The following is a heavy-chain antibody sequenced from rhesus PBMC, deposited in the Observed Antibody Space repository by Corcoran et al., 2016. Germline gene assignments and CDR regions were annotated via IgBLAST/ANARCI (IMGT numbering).Heavy chain of an antibody. Sequence: QVQLQESGPGLVKPSETLSLTCAVSGGSVSSSNWWSWIRQPPGKGLEWIGYISGIPCSTYSNPSLKGRVTISTDASNDQFVLKLSAVTAADTAVYYCARGMGGSFDYWGQGVLVTVSS. V-gene: IGHV4-65*01. CDR1: GGSVSSSNW. D-gene: IGHD1-44*02. J-gene: IGHJ4*01. CDR3: ARGMGGSFDY. CDR2: ISGIPCST.